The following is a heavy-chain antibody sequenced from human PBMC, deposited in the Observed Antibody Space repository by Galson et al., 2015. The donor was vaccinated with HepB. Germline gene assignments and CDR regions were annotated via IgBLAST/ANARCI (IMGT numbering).Heavy chain of an antibody. Sequence: SLRLSCAASGFTFSNAWMSWVRQAPGKGLEWVGRIKSKTDGGTTDYAAPVKGRFTISRDDSKNTLYMQMNSLKTEDTAVYYCTTGIFCSSTSCYDYWGQGTLVTVSS. CDR2: IKSKTDGGTT. CDR3: TTGIFCSSTSCYDY. D-gene: IGHD2-2*01. J-gene: IGHJ4*02. V-gene: IGHV3-15*01. CDR1: GFTFSNAW.